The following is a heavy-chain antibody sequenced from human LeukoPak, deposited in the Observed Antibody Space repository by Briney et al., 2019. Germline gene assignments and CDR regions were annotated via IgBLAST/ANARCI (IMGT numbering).Heavy chain of an antibody. V-gene: IGHV1-46*01. J-gene: IGHJ6*02. CDR3: ANRLGEGYFYPSGTNV. CDR1: GYTSSSYY. Sequence: GASVTGSCKASGYTSSSYYLHWARRAPGQGLEWMGIINPSGRSTTYAHKFQGRVTMTRDTSTSTVYMELTSLRSEDTAVYYCANRLGEGYFYPSGTNVWGQGTTVTVSS. D-gene: IGHD3-10*01. CDR2: INPSGRST.